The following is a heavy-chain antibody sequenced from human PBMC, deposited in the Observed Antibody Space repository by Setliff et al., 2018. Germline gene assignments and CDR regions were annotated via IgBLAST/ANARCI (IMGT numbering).Heavy chain of an antibody. Sequence: LSCSASGFIFNNFWMSWVRQAPGKGLEWVANINQRESAKLYVDSVKGRFTISRDNAENSLYLQMTSLRAEDTAVYYCARTDGTNLGYFDNWGQGTLVTVSS. D-gene: IGHD2-8*01. V-gene: IGHV3-7*03. CDR3: ARTDGTNLGYFDN. CDR1: GFIFNNFW. J-gene: IGHJ4*02. CDR2: INQRESAK.